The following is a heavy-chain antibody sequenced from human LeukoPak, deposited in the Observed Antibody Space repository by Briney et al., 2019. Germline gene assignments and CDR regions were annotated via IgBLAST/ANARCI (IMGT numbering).Heavy chain of an antibody. Sequence: SVKVSCKASGGTFSSYAISWVRQAPGQGLEWMGGIIPIFGTANYAQKFQGRVTITADESTSTAYMELSSLRSEDTAVYYCARGHLWVRGVHVADWGQGTLVTVSS. CDR2: IIPIFGTA. CDR3: ARGHLWVRGVHVAD. D-gene: IGHD3-10*01. V-gene: IGHV1-69*01. J-gene: IGHJ4*02. CDR1: GGTFSSYA.